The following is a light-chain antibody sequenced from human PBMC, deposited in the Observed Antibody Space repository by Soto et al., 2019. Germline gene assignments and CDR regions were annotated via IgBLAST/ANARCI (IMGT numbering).Light chain of an antibody. J-gene: IGKJ2*03. CDR2: GAS. V-gene: IGKV3D-15*01. CDR1: QSVSNS. Sequence: EIVMTQSPATLSLSPGERATLSCWASQSVSNSLAWYQQMPGQAPRLLIYGASTRATGIPARFSGSGSGTEFTLTISSLQSEDSAVYFCQQYNNWPPMYRCGQGTKIEIK. CDR3: QQYNNWPPMYR.